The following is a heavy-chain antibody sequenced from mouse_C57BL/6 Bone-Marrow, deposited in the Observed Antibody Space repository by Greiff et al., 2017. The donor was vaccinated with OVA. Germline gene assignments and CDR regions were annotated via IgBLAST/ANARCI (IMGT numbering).Heavy chain of an antibody. CDR1: GFSLTSYG. CDR3: ARDSGAY. Sequence: QVQLQQSGPGLVQPSQSLSITCTVSGFSLTSYGVHWVRQSPGQGLEWLGVICRGGSTDYNAAFISRPSISKDKPKSQVFFKMNSLQADDTAIYYCARDSGAYWGQGTLVTVSA. V-gene: IGHV2-2*01. D-gene: IGHD1-3*01. CDR2: ICRGGST. J-gene: IGHJ3*01.